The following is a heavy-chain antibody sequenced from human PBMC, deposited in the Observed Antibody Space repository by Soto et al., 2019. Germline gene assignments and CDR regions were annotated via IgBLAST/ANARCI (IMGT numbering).Heavy chain of an antibody. CDR3: ARGRRTIFGVVVGNWFDP. CDR2: INHSGST. J-gene: IGHJ5*02. Sequence: ETLSLTCAVYGGSFSGYYWSWIRQPPGKGLEWIGEINHSGSTNYNPSLKSRVTISVDTSKNQFSLKLSSVTAADTAVYYCARGRRTIFGVVVGNWFDPWGQGTLVTVSS. V-gene: IGHV4-34*01. D-gene: IGHD3-3*01. CDR1: GGSFSGYY.